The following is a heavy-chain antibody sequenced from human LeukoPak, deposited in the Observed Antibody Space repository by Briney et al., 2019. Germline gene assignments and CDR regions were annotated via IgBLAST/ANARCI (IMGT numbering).Heavy chain of an antibody. Sequence: GGSLRLSCAASGFTFSSYSMNWVRQAPGKGLEWVSSISSSSSYIYYADSVKGRFTISRDNAKNSLYLQMNSLRAEDTAVYYCARGGDSRGYPNWFDPWGQGTLVTVSS. J-gene: IGHJ5*02. CDR1: GFTFSSYS. CDR3: ARGGDSRGYPNWFDP. V-gene: IGHV3-21*01. D-gene: IGHD3-22*01. CDR2: ISSSSSYI.